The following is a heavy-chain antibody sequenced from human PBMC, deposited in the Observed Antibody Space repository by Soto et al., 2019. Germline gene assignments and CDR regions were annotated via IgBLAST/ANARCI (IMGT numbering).Heavy chain of an antibody. J-gene: IGHJ6*02. CDR1: GYRLTSYW. CDR3: ARQRYISGWLTGPNYYYYYGMDV. D-gene: IGHD6-19*01. CDR2: IDPSDSYT. Sequence: EVQLVQSGAEVKKPGESLRISYKGSGYRLTSYWISWVRQMPGKGLEWMGRIDPSDSYTNYSPSFQGHVTISADKSISTAYLQWSSLKASDTAMYYCARQRYISGWLTGPNYYYYYGMDVWGQGTTVTVSS. V-gene: IGHV5-10-1*01.